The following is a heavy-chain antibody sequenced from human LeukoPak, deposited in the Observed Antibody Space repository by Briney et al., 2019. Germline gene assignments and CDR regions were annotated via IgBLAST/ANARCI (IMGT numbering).Heavy chain of an antibody. CDR2: ISGSGGST. CDR1: GFTFTSYA. CDR3: AKGLHYYFYGSMNY. D-gene: IGHD3-10*01. V-gene: IGHV3-23*01. Sequence: PGGSLRLSCAASGFTFTSYAMIWVRHAPGKGLEWVSVISGSGGSTYYADSVKGRFTISRDNSERTLYLQMNSLRAEDTAVYYCAKGLHYYFYGSMNYWGQGTLVTVSS. J-gene: IGHJ4*02.